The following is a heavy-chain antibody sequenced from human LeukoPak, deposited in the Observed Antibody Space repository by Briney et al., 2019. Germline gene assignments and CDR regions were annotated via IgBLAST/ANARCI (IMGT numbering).Heavy chain of an antibody. CDR1: GFTFSSYS. Sequence: GGSLRLSCAASGFTFSSYSMNWVRQAPGKGLECVSSISGSSTYIYYADSVKGRFTISRDNAKNSLYLQMNSLRGGDTAVYYCARDLRSSGWYYFDYWGQGTLVTVSS. J-gene: IGHJ4*02. CDR2: ISGSSTYI. CDR3: ARDLRSSGWYYFDY. V-gene: IGHV3-21*01. D-gene: IGHD6-19*01.